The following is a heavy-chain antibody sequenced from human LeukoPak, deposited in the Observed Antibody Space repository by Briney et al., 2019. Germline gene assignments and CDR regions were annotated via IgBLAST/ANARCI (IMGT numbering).Heavy chain of an antibody. CDR1: GFTFSSYE. J-gene: IGHJ4*02. CDR3: ARAFDY. V-gene: IGHV3-48*03. CDR2: ISSSSNTM. Sequence: GGSLRLSCAASGFTFSSYEMNWVRQAPGKGLEWVSYISSSSNTMYYADSVKGRFTISRDNAKNSLYPPMNSLRDEDTAVYYCARAFDYWGQGTLVAVSS.